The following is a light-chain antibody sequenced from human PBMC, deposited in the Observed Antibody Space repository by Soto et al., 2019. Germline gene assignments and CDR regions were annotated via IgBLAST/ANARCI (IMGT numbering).Light chain of an antibody. CDR2: KAS. V-gene: IGKV1-5*03. CDR3: QHYNSYSEA. J-gene: IGKJ1*01. CDR1: QSIRSW. Sequence: DLQMTQSASTLSASVGDRVTITCRASQSIRSWLAWYQQKPGKAPKLLIYKASTLKSGVPSRFSGSGYGTEFNLTISSLQPDDLATYYCQHYNSYSEAFGQGTKVDIK.